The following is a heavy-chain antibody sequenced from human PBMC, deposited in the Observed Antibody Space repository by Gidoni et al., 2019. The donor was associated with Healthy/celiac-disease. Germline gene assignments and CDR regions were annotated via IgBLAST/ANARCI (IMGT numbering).Heavy chain of an antibody. Sequence: QVQLQQWGAGLLKPSETLSLTCAVYGWSFSGYYWSWIRQPPGKGLEWIGEINHSGSTNYNPSLKSRVTISVDTSKTQFSLKLSSVTAADTAVYYCARAVGYGSGSYSIRYFDLWGRGTLVTVSS. J-gene: IGHJ2*01. CDR1: GWSFSGYY. D-gene: IGHD3-10*01. V-gene: IGHV4-34*01. CDR3: ARAVGYGSGSYSIRYFDL. CDR2: INHSGST.